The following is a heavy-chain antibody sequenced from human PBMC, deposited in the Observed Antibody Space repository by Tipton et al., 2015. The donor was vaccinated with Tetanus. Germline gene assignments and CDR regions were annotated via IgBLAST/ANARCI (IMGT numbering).Heavy chain of an antibody. J-gene: IGHJ6*02. CDR1: GYSFTSYW. CDR2: IYPGDSDT. Sequence: QLVQSGAEVKKPGESLKISCKGSGYSFTSYWIGWVRQMPGKGLEWMGIIYPGDSDTRYRPCFQGQVTISADKSMSTAYLQGSSLKASDPAMYYCARHLPRSQYYYYGMDVWGQGTTVTVSS. CDR3: ARHLPRSQYYYYGMDV. V-gene: IGHV5-51*01.